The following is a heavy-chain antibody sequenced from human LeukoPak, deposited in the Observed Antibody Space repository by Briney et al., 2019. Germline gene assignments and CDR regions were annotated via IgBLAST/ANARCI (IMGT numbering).Heavy chain of an antibody. Sequence: GGSLRLSCAASGFTFSNAWMSWVRQAPGKGLEWVGHIKHKTDGGTTDYAAPVKGRFTISRDDSKNMVYLQMNTLKTEDTAVYYCTRQQLVFDFWGQGTLVTVSS. D-gene: IGHD6-13*01. J-gene: IGHJ4*02. CDR2: IKHKTDGGTT. V-gene: IGHV3-15*01. CDR1: GFTFSNAW. CDR3: TRQQLVFDF.